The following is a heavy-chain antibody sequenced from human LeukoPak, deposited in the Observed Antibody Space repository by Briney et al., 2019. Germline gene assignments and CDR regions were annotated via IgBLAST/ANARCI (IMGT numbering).Heavy chain of an antibody. D-gene: IGHD6-19*01. CDR3: ARVISSGWYSPEY. V-gene: IGHV3-30*01. J-gene: IGHJ4*02. CDR2: MSYDGSNK. Sequence: GGSLRLSCAASGFTFSAYAMHGILQAPGKGLEWVAVMSYDGSNKNYADSVKGRFTISRDTSKNTLYLQMNSLRAEDTAVYYCARVISSGWYSPEYWGQGTLVTVSS. CDR1: GFTFSAYA.